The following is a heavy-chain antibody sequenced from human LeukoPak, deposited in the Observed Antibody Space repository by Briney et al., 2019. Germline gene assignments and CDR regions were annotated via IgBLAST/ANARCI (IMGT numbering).Heavy chain of an antibody. Sequence: GASVKVSCTASGGTFSSYAISWVRQAPGQGLEWMGGIIPIFGTANYAEKVQGRVTITTDESTSTAYMELSSLRSEDTAVYYCARAGRGFDSTMIVGWDYWGQGTLVTVSS. V-gene: IGHV1-69*05. CDR3: ARAGRGFDSTMIVGWDY. CDR2: IIPIFGTA. D-gene: IGHD3-22*01. J-gene: IGHJ4*02. CDR1: GGTFSSYA.